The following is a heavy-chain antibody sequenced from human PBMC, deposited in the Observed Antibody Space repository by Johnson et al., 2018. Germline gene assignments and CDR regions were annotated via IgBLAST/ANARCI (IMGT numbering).Heavy chain of an antibody. D-gene: IGHD4-11*01. Sequence: VQLVEGGGGLVKAGRSLVLSCTASGFTFGDYAMSWFRQATGKGLGWGGFIRSKAYGGTTDYAASVQGRFTIARDYSNSIGYLQMNSLKTEDTAVYYCTRSQVNLDYYYSGMDVWGQGTTVTVSS. V-gene: IGHV3-49*05. CDR3: TRSQVNLDYYYSGMDV. J-gene: IGHJ6*02. CDR1: GFTFGDYA. CDR2: IRSKAYGGTT.